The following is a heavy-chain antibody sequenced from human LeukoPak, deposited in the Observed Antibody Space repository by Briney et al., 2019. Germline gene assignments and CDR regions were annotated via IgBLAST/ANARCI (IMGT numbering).Heavy chain of an antibody. V-gene: IGHV4-4*02. CDR3: ARGVGATDFDY. Sequence: SGTLSLTCAVSGGSISSSNWWSWVRQSPGKGLEWIGEIYHSGSTNYNPSLKSRVTISVDTSKNQFSLKLSSVTAADTAVYYCARGVGATDFDYWGQGTLVTVSS. CDR2: IYHSGST. D-gene: IGHD1-26*01. CDR1: GGSISSSNW. J-gene: IGHJ4*02.